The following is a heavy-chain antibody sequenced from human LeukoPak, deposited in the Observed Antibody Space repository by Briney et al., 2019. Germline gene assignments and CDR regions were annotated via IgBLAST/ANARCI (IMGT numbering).Heavy chain of an antibody. CDR3: ARARADYYDSSGYYVNAFDI. D-gene: IGHD3-22*01. V-gene: IGHV1-69*13. CDR2: IIPIFGTA. CDR1: GGTFSSYA. Sequence: ASVKVSCKASGGTFSSYAISWVRQAPGQGLEWMGGIIPIFGTANYAQKFQGRVTITADESTSTAYMELSSPRSEDTAVYYCARARADYYDSSGYYVNAFDIWGQGTMVTVSS. J-gene: IGHJ3*02.